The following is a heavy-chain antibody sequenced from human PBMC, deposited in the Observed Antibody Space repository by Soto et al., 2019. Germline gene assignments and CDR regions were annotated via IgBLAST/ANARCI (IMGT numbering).Heavy chain of an antibody. J-gene: IGHJ4*02. V-gene: IGHV3-53*02. Sequence: EVQLVETGGGLVQPGGSLRLSCAASGFTVFNNYMSWVRQAPGEGLEWVSVIFSGGSTSYADSVKGRFTVSRDSSKNTLYLQMNSLRAEDTPLYYCATHPSSLKWGQGTLVTVSP. CDR1: GFTVFNNY. CDR3: ATHPSSLK. CDR2: IFSGGST.